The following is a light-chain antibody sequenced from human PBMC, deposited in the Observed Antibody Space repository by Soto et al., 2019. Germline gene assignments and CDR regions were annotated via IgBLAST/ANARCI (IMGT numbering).Light chain of an antibody. Sequence: EIVLTQPPATLSLSPGETATLSCGASESVSTYLAWYQQKPGQAPRLLIYDASHRATGTPARFSGSGSMTDFTLTISSLEPEDSAVYYCQHRRNTFTFGPGTKVEIK. J-gene: IGKJ3*01. CDR2: DAS. V-gene: IGKV3-11*01. CDR1: ESVSTY. CDR3: QHRRNTFT.